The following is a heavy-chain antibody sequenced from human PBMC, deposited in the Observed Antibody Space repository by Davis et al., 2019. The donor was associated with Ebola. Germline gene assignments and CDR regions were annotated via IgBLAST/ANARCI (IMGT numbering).Heavy chain of an antibody. J-gene: IGHJ4*02. V-gene: IGHV3-23*01. CDR3: AKFRGRYYFDY. Sequence: GESLKISCAASGFTFSSYTMSWVRQAPGKGLEWVSAISGSDGSTYYADSVKGRFTISRDNSKNTLYLQMNSLRAEDTAVYYCAKFRGRYYFDYWGQGTLVTVSS. D-gene: IGHD5-24*01. CDR1: GFTFSSYT. CDR2: ISGSDGST.